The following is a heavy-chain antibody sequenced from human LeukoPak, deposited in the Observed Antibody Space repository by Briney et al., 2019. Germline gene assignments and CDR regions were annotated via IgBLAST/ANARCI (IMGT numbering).Heavy chain of an antibody. CDR3: ARSDGFSGYSSLGDS. Sequence: ASVKVSCKASGYTFTDYYLHWVRQAPGQGLEWMGWINPNSGDTNYAQKFLGRVTMTRDTSISTAYMDLSRLRSDDTAVYYCARSDGFSGYSSLGDSWGQGTLVTVSS. V-gene: IGHV1-2*02. CDR1: GYTFTDYY. J-gene: IGHJ5*01. D-gene: IGHD3-22*01. CDR2: INPNSGDT.